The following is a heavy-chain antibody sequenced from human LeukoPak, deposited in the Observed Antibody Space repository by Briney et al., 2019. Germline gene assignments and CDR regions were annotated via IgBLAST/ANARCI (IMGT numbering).Heavy chain of an antibody. Sequence: PGESLRLSCAASGFTFSSYEMNWVRQAPGKGLEWVSYISSTSGSTIYYPDSVKGRFTISRDNAKNSVYLQMNSLRAEDTAVYYCARRYCSSTSCLLDYWGQGTLVTVSS. V-gene: IGHV3-48*03. J-gene: IGHJ4*02. D-gene: IGHD2-2*01. CDR3: ARRYCSSTSCLLDY. CDR1: GFTFSSYE. CDR2: ISSTSGSTI.